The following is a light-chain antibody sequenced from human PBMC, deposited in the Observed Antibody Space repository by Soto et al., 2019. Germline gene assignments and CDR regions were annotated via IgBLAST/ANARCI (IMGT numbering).Light chain of an antibody. CDR2: GAS. V-gene: IGKV3-20*01. CDR1: QSVSSSY. J-gene: IGKJ1*01. Sequence: ELVLTQSPCTLSLSPGERAPLSCMASQSVSSSYLAWYQQKPGQAPRLLIYGASSRATGIPDRFSGSGSGTDFTLTISRLEPEDFAVYYCQQYGSSPWAFGQGTKVDI. CDR3: QQYGSSPWA.